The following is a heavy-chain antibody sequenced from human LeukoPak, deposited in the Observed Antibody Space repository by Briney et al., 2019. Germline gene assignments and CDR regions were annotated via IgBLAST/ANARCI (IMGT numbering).Heavy chain of an antibody. V-gene: IGHV3-23*01. CDR2: ISGSGGST. D-gene: IGHD3-3*01. Sequence: PGGSLRLSCAASGFTFSSYAMSWVRQAPGKGLEWVSAISGSGGSTYYADSVKGRFTISRDNSKNTLYLQMNSLRAEDTAVYYCAKDHRVLRFLAWSPSRYFDYWGQGTLVTVSS. CDR3: AKDHRVLRFLAWSPSRYFDY. J-gene: IGHJ4*02. CDR1: GFTFSSYA.